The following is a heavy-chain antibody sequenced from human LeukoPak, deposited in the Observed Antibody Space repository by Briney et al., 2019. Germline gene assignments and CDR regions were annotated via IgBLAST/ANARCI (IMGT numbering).Heavy chain of an antibody. CDR3: AKEVYSYGPRGLDY. Sequence: PGRSLRLSCAASGFTFSTYAMSWVRQAPGKGLEWVSAISSSGGNTIYADSVKGRFTISRDNSKNTLYLQMNSLRAEDTAVYYCAKEVYSYGPRGLDYWGQGTLVTVSS. J-gene: IGHJ4*02. CDR1: GFTFSTYA. CDR2: ISSSGGNT. D-gene: IGHD5-18*01. V-gene: IGHV3-23*01.